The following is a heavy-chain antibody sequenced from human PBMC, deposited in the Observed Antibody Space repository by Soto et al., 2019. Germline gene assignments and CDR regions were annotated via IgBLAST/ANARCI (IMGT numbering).Heavy chain of an antibody. Sequence: SVKVSCKASGGTFSSYTISWVRQAPGQGLEWMGRIIPILGIANYAQKFQGRVTITADKSTSTAYMELSSLRSEDTAVYYCARESAEDSSSWRYTWFDPWGQGTLVTVSS. V-gene: IGHV1-69*04. D-gene: IGHD6-13*01. CDR3: ARESAEDSSSWRYTWFDP. CDR1: GGTFSSYT. J-gene: IGHJ5*02. CDR2: IIPILGIA.